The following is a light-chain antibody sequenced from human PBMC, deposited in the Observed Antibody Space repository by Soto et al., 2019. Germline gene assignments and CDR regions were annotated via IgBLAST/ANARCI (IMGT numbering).Light chain of an antibody. V-gene: IGKV2-28*01. CDR2: LGS. Sequence: DIVMTQSPLSLPVTPGEPASISCRSSQSLLHSNGFNYLDWYLQKPGQSPQLLIYLGSNRASGVPDRFSGGGSGTDFTLKISRVEAEDVGVYYCMQALQTPLLTFGGGTKVEIK. CDR1: QSLLHSNGFNY. J-gene: IGKJ4*01. CDR3: MQALQTPLLT.